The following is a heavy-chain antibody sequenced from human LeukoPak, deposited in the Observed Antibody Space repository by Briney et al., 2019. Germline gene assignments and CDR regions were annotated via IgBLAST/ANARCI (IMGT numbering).Heavy chain of an antibody. J-gene: IGHJ5*02. D-gene: IGHD3-22*01. CDR1: GFTFSDYY. Sequence: AGGSLRLSCAASGFTFSDYYMSWIRQAPGKGLEWVPYISSSSSYTNYADSVKGRFTISRDNAKNSLYLQMNSLRAEDTAVYYCARDLRYYDSSGYQKGAWFDPWGQGTLVTVSS. CDR2: ISSSSSYT. V-gene: IGHV3-11*05. CDR3: ARDLRYYDSSGYQKGAWFDP.